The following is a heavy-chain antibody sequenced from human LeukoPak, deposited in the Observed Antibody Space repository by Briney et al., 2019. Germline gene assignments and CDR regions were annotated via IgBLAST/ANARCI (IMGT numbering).Heavy chain of an antibody. Sequence: ASVKVSCKASGYTFTSYDINWVGQATGQGLEWMGWMNPNSGNTGYAQKFQGRVTTTRNTSISTAYMELSSLRSEDTAVYYCARGYYYDSSGPTPDYWGQGTLVTVSS. CDR2: MNPNSGNT. CDR3: ARGYYYDSSGPTPDY. V-gene: IGHV1-8*01. CDR1: GYTFTSYD. J-gene: IGHJ4*02. D-gene: IGHD3-22*01.